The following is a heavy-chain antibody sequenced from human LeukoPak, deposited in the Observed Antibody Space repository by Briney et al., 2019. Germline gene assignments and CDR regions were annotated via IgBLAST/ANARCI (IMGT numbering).Heavy chain of an antibody. CDR1: GGSISSGSYY. CDR2: IYTSGST. D-gene: IGHD3-3*01. J-gene: IGHJ6*03. CDR3: ARGPNYDFWSTYYYYYMDV. V-gene: IGHV4-61*02. Sequence: PSQTLSLTCTVSGGSISSGSYYWSWIRQPAGKGLEWIGRIYTSGSTNYNPSLKSRVTISVDTSKNQFSLKLSSVTAADTAVYYCARGPNYDFWSTYYYYYMDVWGKGTTVTVSS.